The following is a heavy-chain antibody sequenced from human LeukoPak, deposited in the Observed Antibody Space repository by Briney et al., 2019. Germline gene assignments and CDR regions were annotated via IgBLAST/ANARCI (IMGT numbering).Heavy chain of an antibody. J-gene: IGHJ6*03. V-gene: IGHV1-2*02. CDR2: INPNSGGT. Sequence: GASVKVSCKASGYTFTGYYMHWVRQAPGQGLEWMGWINPNSGGTNYAQKFQGRVTMTRDTSISTAYMELSRLRSDDTAVYYCAMDRTYYYYYYMDVWGKGTTVTVSS. CDR3: AMDRTYYYYYYMDV. D-gene: IGHD2-2*03. CDR1: GYTFTGYY.